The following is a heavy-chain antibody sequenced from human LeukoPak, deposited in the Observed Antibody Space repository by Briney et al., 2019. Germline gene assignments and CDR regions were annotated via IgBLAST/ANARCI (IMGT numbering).Heavy chain of an antibody. CDR2: INHSGST. V-gene: IGHV4-34*01. Sequence: SETLSLTCAVYGGSFSGYYWSWIRQPPGKGLEWIGEINHSGSTNYNPSLKSRVTISVDTSKNQFSLKLSSVTAADTAVYYCARARQAYDSSGSDWYFDLWGRGTLVTVSS. D-gene: IGHD3-22*01. J-gene: IGHJ2*01. CDR3: ARARQAYDSSGSDWYFDL. CDR1: GGSFSGYY.